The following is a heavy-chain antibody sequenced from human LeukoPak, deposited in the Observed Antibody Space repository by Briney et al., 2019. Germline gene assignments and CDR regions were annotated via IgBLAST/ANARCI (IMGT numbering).Heavy chain of an antibody. D-gene: IGHD2-2*01. J-gene: IGHJ4*02. V-gene: IGHV3-21*01. CDR1: GFTFSTSG. Sequence: GGSLRLSCAASGFTFSTSGIHWVRQAPGKGLEWVSSISSSSSYIYYADSVKGRFTISRDNAKNSLYLQMNSLRAEDTAVYYCARDWDIVVVPAADWGQGTLVTVSS. CDR3: ARDWDIVVVPAAD. CDR2: ISSSSSYI.